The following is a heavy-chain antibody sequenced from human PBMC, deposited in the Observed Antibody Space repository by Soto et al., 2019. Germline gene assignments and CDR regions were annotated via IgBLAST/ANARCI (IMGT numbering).Heavy chain of an antibody. CDR2: MSGSGDTS. V-gene: IGHV3-23*01. Sequence: EVQILDSGGGLVQPGGSLRLSCVASGFTFSTYAMSWVRQAPGKGLEWVSGMSGSGDTSYYADSVKGRFTISRDNSMNTLNLQMNSLRSEDTAVYYCAKVDLLGSCTGGSRCSLGCWGQGSLVTVSS. CDR1: GFTFSTYA. D-gene: IGHD2-8*02. J-gene: IGHJ4*02. CDR3: AKVDLLGSCTGGSRCSLGC.